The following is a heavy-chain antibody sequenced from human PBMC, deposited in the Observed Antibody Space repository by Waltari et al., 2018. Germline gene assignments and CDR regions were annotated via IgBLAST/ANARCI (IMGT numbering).Heavy chain of an antibody. D-gene: IGHD6-25*01. CDR2: INTYGRIT. Sequence: QLVESGGGLVQPGGSLKLSCAAYGFTFSNYWLHWVRQAPGKGLLSVARINTYGRITNYADSVKGRFTISRDNAKNTLFLQMNSLRAEDTALYYCVLYSSEVLGDCWGRGTLVTVSS. CDR3: VLYSSEVLGDC. V-gene: IGHV3-74*01. J-gene: IGHJ4*02. CDR1: GFTFSNYW.